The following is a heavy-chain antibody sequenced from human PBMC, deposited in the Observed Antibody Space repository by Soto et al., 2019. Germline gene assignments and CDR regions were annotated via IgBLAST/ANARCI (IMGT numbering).Heavy chain of an antibody. J-gene: IGHJ4*02. CDR2: IYSGGST. D-gene: IGHD6-19*01. CDR1: GFSVTANY. Sequence: GSLRLSCEVSGFSVTANYMSWVRQAPGKGLEWVSVIYSGGSTYYIDSVKGRFSISRDISRNTLYLQMNSLRAEDMAVYYCTTCLRWRAVAASDLNPDQIDYWGQGALVTVSS. V-gene: IGHV3-53*01. CDR3: TTCLRWRAVAASDLNPDQIDY.